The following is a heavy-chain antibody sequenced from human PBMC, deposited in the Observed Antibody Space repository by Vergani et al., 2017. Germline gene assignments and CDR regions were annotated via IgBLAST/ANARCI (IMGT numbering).Heavy chain of an antibody. CDR1: GYSFTSYW. Sequence: EKQLVQSGSETKKPGESLKISCKGSGYSFTSYWIGWVRQMPGKGLEWIGEINDNGYTNYNPLFESRVIVSADTSKNQFSLKLMSVTAADTAMYFCAVRPRVNMVRGEILTKRTFDYWGPGTLVTVSS. V-gene: IGHV5-51*01. CDR3: AVRPRVNMVRGEILTKRTFDY. J-gene: IGHJ4*02. CDR2: INDNGYT. D-gene: IGHD3-10*01.